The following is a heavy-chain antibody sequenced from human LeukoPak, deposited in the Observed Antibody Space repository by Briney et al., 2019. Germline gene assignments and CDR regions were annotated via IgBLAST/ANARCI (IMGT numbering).Heavy chain of an antibody. CDR3: TTKVIRGNSGDDYDD. Sequence: GGSLRLSCAASGVTFSSYGMHWVRQAPGKGLEWVALISSDGNDKLYGDSVKGRFTISGDDPKSTLYLQMNSLRAEDTAVYYCTTKVIRGNSGDDYDDWGQGTLVTVSS. V-gene: IGHV3-30*03. CDR1: GVTFSSYG. J-gene: IGHJ4*02. CDR2: ISSDGNDK. D-gene: IGHD5-12*01.